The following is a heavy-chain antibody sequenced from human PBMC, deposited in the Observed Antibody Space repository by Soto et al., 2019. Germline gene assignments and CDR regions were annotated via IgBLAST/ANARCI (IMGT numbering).Heavy chain of an antibody. J-gene: IGHJ6*02. V-gene: IGHV4-59*01. Sequence: SETLSLTCTVSGGSISSYYWSWIRQPPGKGLEWIGYIYYSGSTNYNPSLKSRVTISVDTSKNQFSLKLSSVTAADTAVYYCARVQQLVRGENFGMDVWGQGTTVTVSS. CDR3: ARVQQLVRGENFGMDV. D-gene: IGHD6-6*01. CDR1: GGSISSYY. CDR2: IYYSGST.